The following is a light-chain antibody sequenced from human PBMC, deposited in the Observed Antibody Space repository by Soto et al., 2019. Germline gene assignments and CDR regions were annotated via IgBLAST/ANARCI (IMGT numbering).Light chain of an antibody. V-gene: IGLV2-23*02. CDR1: SSDVGSYNL. CDR2: EVS. CDR3: CSYAGSSTLYV. J-gene: IGLJ1*01. Sequence: QSVLTQPASVSGSPGQSITISCTGTSSDVGSYNLVSWYQQHPGKAPKLMIYEVSKRPSGVSNRFSGSKSGNTASLTISGLQAEDEADYYCCSYAGSSTLYVFGTGTKVT.